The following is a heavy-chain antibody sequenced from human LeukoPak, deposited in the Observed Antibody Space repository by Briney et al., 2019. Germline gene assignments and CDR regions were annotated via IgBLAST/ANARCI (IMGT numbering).Heavy chain of an antibody. V-gene: IGHV1-2*02. Sequence: ASVKVSCKASGYSFTAYFMHWVRQAPGQELEWMGWINPNSGRTKHAQKFQGRVTLTRDTSISTAYMELSGLTSDDTAVYYCARDFLSSGLYGGDYWGQGTLVTVSS. J-gene: IGHJ4*02. D-gene: IGHD6-19*01. CDR3: ARDFLSSGLYGGDY. CDR1: GYSFTAYF. CDR2: INPNSGRT.